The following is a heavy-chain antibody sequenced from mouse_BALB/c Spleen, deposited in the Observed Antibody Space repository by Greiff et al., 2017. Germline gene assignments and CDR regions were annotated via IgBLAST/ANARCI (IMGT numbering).Heavy chain of an antibody. CDR2: IWAGGST. CDR1: GFSLTSYG. J-gene: IGHJ2*01. D-gene: IGHD1-1*02. Sequence: QVQLKESGPGLVAPSQSLSITCTVSGFSLTSYGVHWVRQPPGKGLEWLGVIWAGGSTNYNSALMSRLSISKDNSKSQVFLKMNSLQTDDTAMYYCARERAPYYGFLFDYWGQGTTLTVAS. CDR3: ARERAPYYGFLFDY. V-gene: IGHV2-9*02.